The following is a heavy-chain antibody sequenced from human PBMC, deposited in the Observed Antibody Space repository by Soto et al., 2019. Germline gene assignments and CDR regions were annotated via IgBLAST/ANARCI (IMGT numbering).Heavy chain of an antibody. Sequence: GGSLGLSCAVSGFILSSDWMSWVRQAPGKGLEWVAYIREAGSQKYFVDPVKGRFTISRDNAKNSLYLQMNSLRAEDTAVYYCASARGMTTVPNMRYDIWGQGTMVTVSS. V-gene: IGHV3-7*03. CDR3: ASARGMTTVPNMRYDI. CDR2: IREAGSQK. CDR1: GFILSSDW. D-gene: IGHD4-17*01. J-gene: IGHJ3*02.